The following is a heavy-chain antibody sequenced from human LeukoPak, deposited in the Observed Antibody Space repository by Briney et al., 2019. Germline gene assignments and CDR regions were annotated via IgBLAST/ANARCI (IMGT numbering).Heavy chain of an antibody. CDR3: ARYTGTYGYYGMDV. Sequence: KPSETLSLTCTVSGGSMSIDDYYWSWIRQHPEKGLEWIGYIYYSGSTYYNPSLQSRLTISVDTSKNQFSLKLTSVTAADTAVYYCARYTGTYGYYGMDVWGQGTTVTVSS. D-gene: IGHD1-26*01. J-gene: IGHJ6*02. CDR1: GGSMSIDDYY. CDR2: IYYSGST. V-gene: IGHV4-31*03.